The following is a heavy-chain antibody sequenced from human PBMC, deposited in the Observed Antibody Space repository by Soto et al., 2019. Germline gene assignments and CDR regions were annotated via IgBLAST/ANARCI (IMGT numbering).Heavy chain of an antibody. D-gene: IGHD6-6*01. Sequence: QVQLVQSGAEVKKPGASVKVSCKASGYSFITYGISWVRQAPGQGLEWMGWISTYNGNTNYAQKPQGRITMTTDPSTTTGYMELRSLSSDDTAVYYWARDRPTSSIRARDYYYAMDVWGQGTTVTVSS. CDR2: ISTYNGNT. CDR3: ARDRPTSSIRARDYYYAMDV. V-gene: IGHV1-18*01. CDR1: GYSFITYG. J-gene: IGHJ6*02.